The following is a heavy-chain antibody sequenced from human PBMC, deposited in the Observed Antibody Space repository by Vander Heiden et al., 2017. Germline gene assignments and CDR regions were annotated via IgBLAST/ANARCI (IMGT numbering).Heavy chain of an antibody. CDR3: AKNPGSGSYYPVDY. J-gene: IGHJ4*02. V-gene: IGHV3-23*01. CDR1: GFTFSSYA. Sequence: EVQLLESGGGLVQPGGSLRLSCAASGFTFSSYAMSWVRQAPGKGLEWVSVISGSGGSTDYADSVKGRFTISRDNSKNTLYLQMNSLRGEDTAVYYCAKNPGSGSYYPVDYWGQGTLVTVSS. D-gene: IGHD3-10*01. CDR2: ISGSGGST.